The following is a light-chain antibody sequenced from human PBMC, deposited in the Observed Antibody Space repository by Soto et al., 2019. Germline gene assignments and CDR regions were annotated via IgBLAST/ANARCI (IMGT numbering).Light chain of an antibody. CDR3: QQYNNWPIT. CDR2: GAS. V-gene: IGKV3-15*01. CDR1: QSVSRN. J-gene: IGKJ5*01. Sequence: EVVLTQSPATLSVSPGERATLSCRASQSVSRNLAWYQQKPGQAPRLLIYGASTRATGIPARFSGSGSGTEFTLTISSLQSEDFAVYYCQQYNNWPITFGQGTRLE.